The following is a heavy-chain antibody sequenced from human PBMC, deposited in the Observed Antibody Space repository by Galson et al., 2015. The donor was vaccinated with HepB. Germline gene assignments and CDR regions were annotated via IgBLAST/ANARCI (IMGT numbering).Heavy chain of an antibody. CDR3: ATAKRTILLWFAGGLGY. CDR1: GYTLTELS. D-gene: IGHD3-10*01. CDR2: FDPEDGET. V-gene: IGHV1-24*01. J-gene: IGHJ4*02. Sequence: SVKVSCKVSGYTLTELSMHWVRQAPGKGLEWMGGFDPEDGETIYAQKFKGRVTMTEDTSTDTAYMELSSLRSEDTAVYYCATAKRTILLWFAGGLGYWGQGTLVTVSS.